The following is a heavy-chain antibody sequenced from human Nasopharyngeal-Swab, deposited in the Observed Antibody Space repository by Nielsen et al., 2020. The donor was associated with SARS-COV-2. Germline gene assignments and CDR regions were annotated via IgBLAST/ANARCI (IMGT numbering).Heavy chain of an antibody. J-gene: IGHJ1*01. Sequence: SETLSLTCTVSGGSVSSGSFYWSWIRQPPGKGLEWIGYVYYSGSTSYNPSLKSRVTISLDTSRNHFSLKLSSVTAADTAVYYCARVLGGGYCTTTNCPGSWGQGTLVTVSS. CDR2: VYYSGST. V-gene: IGHV4-61*03. CDR1: GGSVSSGSFY. CDR3: ARVLGGGYCTTTNCPGS. D-gene: IGHD2-2*01.